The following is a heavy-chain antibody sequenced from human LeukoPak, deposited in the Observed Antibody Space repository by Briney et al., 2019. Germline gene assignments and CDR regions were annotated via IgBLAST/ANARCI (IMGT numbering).Heavy chain of an antibody. D-gene: IGHD2-2*01. Sequence: ASVKVSCKASGYTFTSYGISWVRQAPGQGLEWMGWLSAYNGNTNYAQKLQGRVTMTTDTTPRTAYIEQRSVCAHGTARYYTAMTNLRPDIVVVPAAMPVDYWGQGTLVTVSS. CDR1: GYTFTSYG. J-gene: IGHJ4*02. V-gene: IGHV1-18*01. CDR3: AMTNLRPDIVVVPAAMPVDY. CDR2: LSAYNGNT.